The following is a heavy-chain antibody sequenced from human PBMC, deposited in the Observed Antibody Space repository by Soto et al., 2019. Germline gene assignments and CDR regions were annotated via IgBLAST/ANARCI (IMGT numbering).Heavy chain of an antibody. J-gene: IGHJ6*02. CDR1: GFTFSSYA. CDR2: ISGSGGST. D-gene: IGHD4-4*01. Sequence: EVQLLESGGGLVQPGGSLRLSCAASGFTFSSYAMSWVRQAPGKGLEWVSAISGSGGSTYYADSVKGRFTISRDNSKNTLYLQMNSLRAEDTAVYYCVRDTVTTSRLYGMDVWGQGTTVTVSS. V-gene: IGHV3-23*01. CDR3: VRDTVTTSRLYGMDV.